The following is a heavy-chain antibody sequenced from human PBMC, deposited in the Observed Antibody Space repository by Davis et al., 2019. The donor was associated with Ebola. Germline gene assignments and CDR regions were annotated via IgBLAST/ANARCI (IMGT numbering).Heavy chain of an antibody. Sequence: PGGSLRLSCAASGFTFSGPAMHWVRQASGKGLEWVGRIRSKANSYATAYAASVKGRFTISSDDSKNTAYLQMNSLKTEETAVYYCTSTHSTTSAGTRDYWGQGTLVTVSS. J-gene: IGHJ4*02. CDR2: IRSKANSYAT. CDR3: TSTHSTTSAGTRDY. CDR1: GFTFSGPA. D-gene: IGHD6-19*01. V-gene: IGHV3-73*01.